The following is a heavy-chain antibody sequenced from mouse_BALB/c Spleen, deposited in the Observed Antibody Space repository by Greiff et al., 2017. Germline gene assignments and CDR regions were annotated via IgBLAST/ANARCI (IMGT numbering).Heavy chain of an antibody. J-gene: IGHJ2*01. D-gene: IGHD2-3*01. V-gene: IGHV5-4*02. CDR3: ARDKDGIGY. Sequence: EVKLMESGGGLVKPGGSLKLSCAASGFAFSSYDMYWVRQTPEKRLEWVATISDGGSYTYYPDSVKGRFTISRDNAKNNLYLQMSSLKSEDTAMYYCARDKDGIGYWGQGTTLTVSS. CDR1: GFAFSSYD. CDR2: ISDGGSYT.